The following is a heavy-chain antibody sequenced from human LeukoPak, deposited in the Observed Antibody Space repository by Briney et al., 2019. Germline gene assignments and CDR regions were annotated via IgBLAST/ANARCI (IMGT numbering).Heavy chain of an antibody. CDR1: GGSISNYY. CDR2: IYTSGST. Sequence: SETLSLTCTVSGGSISNYYWSWIRQPAGKGLEWIGRIYTSGSTNYNPSLKSRVTMSVDTSKNQFSLKLSSVTAADTAVYYCARGDYYDSSGYYPRGFDYWGQGTLVTVSS. D-gene: IGHD3-22*01. V-gene: IGHV4-4*07. CDR3: ARGDYYDSSGYYPRGFDY. J-gene: IGHJ4*02.